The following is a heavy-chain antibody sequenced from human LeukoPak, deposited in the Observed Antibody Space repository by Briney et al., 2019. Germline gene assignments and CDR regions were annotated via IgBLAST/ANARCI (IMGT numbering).Heavy chain of an antibody. CDR1: SGSFSNYY. V-gene: IGHV4-34*01. CDR3: ARGALKWELPPIRARKLYYFDY. Sequence: SETLSLTCAVYSGSFSNYYWSWIRQPPGKGLEWIGEINQSGSTNYNPSLKSRVTISVDTSKNHFSLKLSSVTAADTAVYYCARGALKWELPPIRARKLYYFDYWGQGTLVTVSS. J-gene: IGHJ4*02. CDR2: INQSGST. D-gene: IGHD1-26*01.